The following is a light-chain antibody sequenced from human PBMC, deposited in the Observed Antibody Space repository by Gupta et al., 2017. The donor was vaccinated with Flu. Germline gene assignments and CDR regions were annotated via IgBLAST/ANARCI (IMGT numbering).Light chain of an antibody. CDR1: SVRTYY. V-gene: IGLV3-19*01. J-gene: IGLJ2*01. Sequence: GETVTITCHGDSVRTYYVSWSQQKPGQAPISVIFGNNDRPSGVPDRFSGSRSGVTASLTITGAQAEDEADYYCDSRDSSGDHVIFGGGTRLTVL. CDR3: DSRDSSGDHVI. CDR2: GNN.